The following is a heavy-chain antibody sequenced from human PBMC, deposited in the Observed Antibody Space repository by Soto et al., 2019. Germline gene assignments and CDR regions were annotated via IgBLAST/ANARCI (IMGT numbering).Heavy chain of an antibody. J-gene: IGHJ6*02. CDR3: ARRRGSGSYYPTDYYYYGMDV. Sequence: SVKVSFKASGGTFSSYAISWVRQAPGQGLEWMGGIIPIFGTANYAQKFQGRVTVTADESTSTAYMELSSLSSEDTAVYYCARRRGSGSYYPTDYYYYGMDVWGQGTTVTVSS. CDR2: IIPIFGTA. V-gene: IGHV1-69*13. D-gene: IGHD3-10*01. CDR1: GGTFSSYA.